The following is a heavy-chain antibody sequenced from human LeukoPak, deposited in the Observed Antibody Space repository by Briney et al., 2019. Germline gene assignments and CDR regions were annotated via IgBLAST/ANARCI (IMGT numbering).Heavy chain of an antibody. CDR1: GFTFSSYS. J-gene: IGHJ4*02. CDR2: ISSSSTI. V-gene: IGHV3-48*01. Sequence: PGGSLRLSCAASGFTFSSYSMNWVRQAPGKGLEWVSYISSSSTIYYADSVKGRFTISRDNAKNSLYLQMNSLRAEDTAVYYCAGGYSYGYWGNYWGQGTLVTVSS. CDR3: AGGYSYGYWGNY. D-gene: IGHD5-18*01.